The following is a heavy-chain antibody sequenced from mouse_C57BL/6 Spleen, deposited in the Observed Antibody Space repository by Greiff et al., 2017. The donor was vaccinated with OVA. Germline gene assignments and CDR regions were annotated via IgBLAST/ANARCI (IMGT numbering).Heavy chain of an antibody. V-gene: IGHV1-55*01. CDR3: AREDDYGNYYAMDY. CDR2: IYPGSGST. J-gene: IGHJ4*01. CDR1: GYTFTSYW. D-gene: IGHD2-4*01. Sequence: QVQLQQSGAELVKPGASVKMSCKASGYTFTSYWITWVKQRPGQGLEWIGDIYPGSGSTNYNEKFKSKATLTVDTSSSTAYMQLSSLTSEDSAVYYCAREDDYGNYYAMDYWGQGTSVTVSS.